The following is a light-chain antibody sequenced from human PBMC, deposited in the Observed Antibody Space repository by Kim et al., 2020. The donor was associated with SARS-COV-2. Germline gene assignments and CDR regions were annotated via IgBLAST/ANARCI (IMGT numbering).Light chain of an antibody. Sequence: DIQMTQSPSSLSASVGDRVTITCRASQSVITYLNWFQQRPGKAPKPLIYAVSILQSGVPSRFSGSGSGTDFTLTISSLQPEDFATYYCQQSYRAPDTFGQGTKVDIK. V-gene: IGKV1-39*01. CDR1: QSVITY. CDR2: AVS. CDR3: QQSYRAPDT. J-gene: IGKJ1*01.